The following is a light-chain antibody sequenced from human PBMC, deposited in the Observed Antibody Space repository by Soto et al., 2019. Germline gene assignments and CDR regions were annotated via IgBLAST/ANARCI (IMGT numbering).Light chain of an antibody. CDR1: QSVSSN. CDR2: GAS. Sequence: EIVMTQSPGTLSVSPGERATLSCRASQSVSSNLAWYQQKPGQAPRLLIYGASTRATGIPARFSGSGSGTEFPLTISSLQSEDFAVYYRQQYNKWPLTFGGGTKVEIK. V-gene: IGKV3D-15*01. J-gene: IGKJ4*01. CDR3: QQYNKWPLT.